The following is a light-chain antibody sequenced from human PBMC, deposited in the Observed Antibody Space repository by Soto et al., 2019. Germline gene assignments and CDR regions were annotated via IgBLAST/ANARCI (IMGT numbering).Light chain of an antibody. V-gene: IGKV3-20*01. J-gene: IGKJ1*01. CDR2: GAS. Sequence: DIVLTQSPGTLSLSPVERASLSFRASQSVFNNHIGWYQQKPGQAPRRLIFGASFRATGIPDRFSGSGSGTDFTLTISRLEPEDFAVYYCQQYGSSPTTFGQGTKVDI. CDR3: QQYGSSPTT. CDR1: QSVFNNH.